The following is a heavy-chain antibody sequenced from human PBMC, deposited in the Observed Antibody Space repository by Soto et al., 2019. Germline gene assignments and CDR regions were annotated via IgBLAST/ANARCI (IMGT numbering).Heavy chain of an antibody. CDR2: ISYDGSNK. CDR1: GFTFSSYG. J-gene: IGHJ4*02. V-gene: IGHV3-30*18. Sequence: QVQLVESGGGVVQPGRSLRLSCAASGFTFSSYGMHWVRQAPGKGLEWVAVISYDGSNKYYADSVKGRFTISRDNSKNTLYLQMNSLRAEDTAVYYWAKDNPFFDYWGQGTLFTVSS. CDR3: AKDNPFFDY.